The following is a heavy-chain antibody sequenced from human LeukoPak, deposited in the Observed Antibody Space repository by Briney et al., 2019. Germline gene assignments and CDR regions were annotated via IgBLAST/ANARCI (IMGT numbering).Heavy chain of an antibody. CDR2: IIPIFGTA. CDR3: ARDLGGIAAAGQFDY. CDR1: GGTFSSYA. V-gene: IGHV1-69*13. D-gene: IGHD6-13*01. Sequence: SEKVSCKASGGTFSSYAISWVRQAPGQGLEWMRGIIPIFGTANYAQKFQGRVTITADESTSTAYMELSSLRSEDTAVYYCARDLGGIAAAGQFDYWGQGTLVTVSS. J-gene: IGHJ4*02.